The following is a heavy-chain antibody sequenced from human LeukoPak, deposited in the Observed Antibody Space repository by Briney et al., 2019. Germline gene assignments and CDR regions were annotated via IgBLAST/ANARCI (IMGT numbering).Heavy chain of an antibody. CDR2: INPHSGGT. Sequence: ASVKVSCKASGYTFTGYYIHWVRQAPGQGLEWMGWINPHSGGTNYAQKFQGRVTMTRDTSISTAYMELSSLTSDDTAVYYCARAGSYRYADYWGQGTVVTVSS. CDR3: ARAGSYRYADY. CDR1: GYTFTGYY. D-gene: IGHD3-16*02. J-gene: IGHJ4*02. V-gene: IGHV1-2*02.